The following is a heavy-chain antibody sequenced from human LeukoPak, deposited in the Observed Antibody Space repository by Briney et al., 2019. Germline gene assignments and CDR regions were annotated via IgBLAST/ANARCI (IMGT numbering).Heavy chain of an antibody. V-gene: IGHV4-59*08. D-gene: IGHD5-12*01. J-gene: IGHJ4*02. CDR3: ARKLSGDY. Sequence: PSETLSLTCTVSGGSISNYYWTWIRQPPGKALEWIGYVYYTGSTNYNPSLKSRVSISVDTSKNQFPLQLRSVTAADTAVYYCARKLSGDYWGQGTLVTVSS. CDR1: GGSISNYY. CDR2: VYYTGST.